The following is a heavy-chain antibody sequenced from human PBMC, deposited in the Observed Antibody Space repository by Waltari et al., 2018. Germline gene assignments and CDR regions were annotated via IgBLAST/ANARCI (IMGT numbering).Heavy chain of an antibody. J-gene: IGHJ4*02. CDR1: GFTFGDYA. D-gene: IGHD2-15*01. CDR3: TRGVVSRGFDY. V-gene: IGHV3-49*03. CDR2: IRSKAYGGTT. Sequence: EVQLVESGGGLVQPGRSLRLSCTASGFTFGDYAMSWFRRAPGKGLEWVGFIRSKAYGGTTEYAASVKGRFTISRDDSKSIAYLQMNSLKTEDTAVYYCTRGVVSRGFDYWGQGTLVTVSS.